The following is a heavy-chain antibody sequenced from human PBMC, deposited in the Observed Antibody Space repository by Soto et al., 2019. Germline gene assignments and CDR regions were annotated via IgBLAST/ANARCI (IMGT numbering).Heavy chain of an antibody. CDR2: VIPGYGAA. D-gene: IGHD6-19*01. Sequence: QVQLVQSGAEVKRPGSSVRGSCKASGNTFSSYPISWVRQAPGQGLEWMGGVIPGYGAADYAQKFQGRVTLTADESRSTAYMELRSLSSEGTAVYYCVRLAVHSSAFLDHWGQGTRVTVFS. CDR3: VRLAVHSSAFLDH. V-gene: IGHV1-69*01. CDR1: GNTFSSYP. J-gene: IGHJ5*02.